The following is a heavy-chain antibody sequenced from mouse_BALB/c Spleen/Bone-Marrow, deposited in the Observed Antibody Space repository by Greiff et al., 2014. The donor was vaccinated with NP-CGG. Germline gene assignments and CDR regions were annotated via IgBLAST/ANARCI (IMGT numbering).Heavy chain of an antibody. D-gene: IGHD2-1*01. V-gene: IGHV1-14*01. CDR1: GYTFTSYV. J-gene: IGHJ4*01. CDR2: INPNNDGS. Sequence: EVKLQESGPELVKPGASVKMSCKASGYTFTSYVMHWVKQKPGQGLEWIGYINPNNDGSKYNEKFKGKATLTSDKSSSTAYMELSSLTSEDSAVYYCARGKTYAMDYWGQGTSVTVSS. CDR3: ARGKTYAMDY.